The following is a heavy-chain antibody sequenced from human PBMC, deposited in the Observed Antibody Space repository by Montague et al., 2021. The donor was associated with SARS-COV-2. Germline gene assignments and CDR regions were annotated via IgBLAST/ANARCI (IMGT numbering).Heavy chain of an antibody. D-gene: IGHD3-22*01. CDR2: INHSGST. CDR1: GGSFSDYY. Sequence: SETLSLTCAVYGGSFSDYYWSWIRQPPGKELEWIGEINHSGSTNYNPSLRSRVTISVDTSKNQFSLKLSAVTAADTAVYYCARGAPTISMILVVMTGAGWYFDLWGRGTLGTVSS. CDR3: ARGAPTISMILVVMTGAGWYFDL. J-gene: IGHJ2*01. V-gene: IGHV4-34*01.